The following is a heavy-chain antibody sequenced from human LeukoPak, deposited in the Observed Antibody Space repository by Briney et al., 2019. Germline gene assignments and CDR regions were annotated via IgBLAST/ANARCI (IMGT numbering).Heavy chain of an antibody. V-gene: IGHV1-2*02. D-gene: IGHD1-26*01. CDR2: INPNSGGT. CDR3: AREVGATTSLDY. Sequence: ASVKVSCKASGYTFTGYYMHWVRQAPGQGLEWMGRINPNSGGTNYAQKFQGRVTMTRDTSISTAYMELSRLRSDDTAVYYCAREVGATTSLDYWGQGTLVTVSS. CDR1: GYTFTGYY. J-gene: IGHJ4*02.